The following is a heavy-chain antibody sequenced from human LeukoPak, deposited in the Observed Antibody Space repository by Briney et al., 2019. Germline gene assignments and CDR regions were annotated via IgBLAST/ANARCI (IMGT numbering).Heavy chain of an antibody. V-gene: IGHV1-2*02. J-gene: IGHJ3*02. Sequence: GASVKVSCKASGYTFTGYYMHWVRQAPGQGLKWMGWINPNSGGTNYAQNFQDRVTMTRDTSMSTAYMELSRLRSDDTAVYYCAPTLRISSWEAYAFDIWGQGTLVTASS. CDR1: GYTFTGYY. D-gene: IGHD6-13*01. CDR2: INPNSGGT. CDR3: APTLRISSWEAYAFDI.